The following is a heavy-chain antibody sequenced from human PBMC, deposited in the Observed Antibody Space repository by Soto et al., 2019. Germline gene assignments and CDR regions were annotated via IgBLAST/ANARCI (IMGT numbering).Heavy chain of an antibody. J-gene: IGHJ3*02. CDR2: IHPGDSDT. D-gene: IGHD2-8*01. CDR3: SSLLEVEGYCTDGGCPGAFDI. V-gene: IGHV5-51*01. CDR1: GYSFTHYW. Sequence: GEYLKISCQGFGYSFTHYWIGWGRHMPGKGLEGVGIIHPGDSDTSYIPSFQGQVTISADKSISAAYLQRSSLKASDTAMHFCSSLLEVEGYCTDGGCPGAFDIWGQGTMVTVSS.